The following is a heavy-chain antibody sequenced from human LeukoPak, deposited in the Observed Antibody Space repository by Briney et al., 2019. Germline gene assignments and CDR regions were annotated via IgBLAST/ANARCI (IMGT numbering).Heavy chain of an antibody. V-gene: IGHV3-21*01. CDR3: ARDFCSSTSCYLGYYYYYYMDV. Sequence: GGSLRLSCAASGFTFSSYSMNWVRQAPGKGLEWVSSISSSSSYIYYADSVKGRFTISRDNAKNSLYLQMNSLRAEDTAVYYCARDFCSSTSCYLGYYYYYYMDVWGEGTTVTVSS. J-gene: IGHJ6*03. CDR1: GFTFSSYS. D-gene: IGHD2-2*01. CDR2: ISSSSSYI.